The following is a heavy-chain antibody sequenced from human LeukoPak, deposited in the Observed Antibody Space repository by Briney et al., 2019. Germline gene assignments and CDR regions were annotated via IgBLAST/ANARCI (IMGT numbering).Heavy chain of an antibody. V-gene: IGHV3-11*01. Sequence: PGGSLRLSCAASGFTFSNYAMSWVRQAPGKGLEWVSYISSSGTTISYTDSVKGRFTISRDNAKNSLYLQMNSLGAEDTAVYYCARDYRSTFDYWGQGTLVTVSS. J-gene: IGHJ4*02. CDR1: GFTFSNYA. D-gene: IGHD1-26*01. CDR2: ISSSGTTI. CDR3: ARDYRSTFDY.